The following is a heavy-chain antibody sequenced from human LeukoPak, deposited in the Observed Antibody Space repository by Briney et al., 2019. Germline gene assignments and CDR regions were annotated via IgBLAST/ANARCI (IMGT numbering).Heavy chain of an antibody. J-gene: IGHJ6*03. Sequence: SETLSLTCAVYGGSFSGYYWSWIRQPPGKGLEWIGEINHSGSTNYNPSLKSRVTISVDTSINQLSLKLSSVTAADTAVYYCARADWFTYYYYMDVWGKGTTVTVSS. CDR3: ARADWFTYYYYMDV. CDR2: INHSGST. D-gene: IGHD3-9*01. V-gene: IGHV4-34*01. CDR1: GGSFSGYY.